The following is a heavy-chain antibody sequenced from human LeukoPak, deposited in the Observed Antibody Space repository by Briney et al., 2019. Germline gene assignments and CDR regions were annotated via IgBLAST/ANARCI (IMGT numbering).Heavy chain of an antibody. CDR3: ARDKTPHWNDDAFDI. V-gene: IGHV3-23*01. Sequence: GGSLRLSCAASGFTFSSYAMSWVRQAPGKGLEWVSAISGSGGSTYYADSVKGRFTISRDNSKNTLYLQMNSLRAEDTAVYCCARDKTPHWNDDAFDIWGQGTMVTVSS. CDR2: ISGSGGST. D-gene: IGHD1-1*01. CDR1: GFTFSSYA. J-gene: IGHJ3*02.